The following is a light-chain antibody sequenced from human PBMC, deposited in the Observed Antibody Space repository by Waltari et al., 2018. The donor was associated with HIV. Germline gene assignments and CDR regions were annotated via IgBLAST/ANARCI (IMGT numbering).Light chain of an antibody. CDR2: YNN. CDR3: QSFDTSTWV. CDR1: GGSIASNF. J-gene: IGLJ3*02. Sequence: NFMLTQPHTVSESPGKTVTISCTRSGGSIASNFVQWYQQRQGRAPTAVIYYNNERPPGGPDGLSGSTDSSTNAASLTSSGLKADDEADYYCQSFDTSTWVFGGGTKLTVL. V-gene: IGLV6-57*04.